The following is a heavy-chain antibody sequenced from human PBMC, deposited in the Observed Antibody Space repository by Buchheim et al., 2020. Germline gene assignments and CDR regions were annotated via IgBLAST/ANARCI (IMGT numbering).Heavy chain of an antibody. CDR2: IYYSGST. CDR3: ARVVSGGYCSGGSCHSYYYGMDV. CDR1: GGPISSYY. J-gene: IGHJ6*02. D-gene: IGHD2-15*01. Sequence: QVQLQESGPGLVKPSETLSLTCTVSGGPISSYYWSWIRQPPGKGLEWIGYIYYSGSTNYNPSLKSRVTISVDTSKNQFSLKLSSVTAADTAVYYCARVVSGGYCSGGSCHSYYYGMDVWGQGTT. V-gene: IGHV4-59*01.